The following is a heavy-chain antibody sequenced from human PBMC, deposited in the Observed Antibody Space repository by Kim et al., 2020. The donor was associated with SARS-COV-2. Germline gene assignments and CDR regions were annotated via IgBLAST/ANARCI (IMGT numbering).Heavy chain of an antibody. CDR2: ISSGSSNI. Sequence: GGSLRLSCAASGFTFSAYELNWVRQALGKGLEWVSYISSGSSNIHYADSVKGRFTISRDNAKNSLFLQLNSLRAEDTAVYYCATSLRYYYESKTDSWGQGTLVTVFS. J-gene: IGHJ4*02. V-gene: IGHV3-48*03. CDR1: GFTFSAYE. CDR3: ATSLRYYYESKTDS. D-gene: IGHD3-22*01.